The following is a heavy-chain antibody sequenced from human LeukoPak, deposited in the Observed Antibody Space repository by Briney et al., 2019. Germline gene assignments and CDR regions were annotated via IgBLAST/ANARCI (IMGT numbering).Heavy chain of an antibody. CDR2: INHSGST. CDR1: GGSFSGYY. CDR3: ARGRGSR. V-gene: IGHV4-34*01. D-gene: IGHD3-10*01. J-gene: IGHJ4*02. Sequence: PSETLSLTCAVYGGSFSGYYWSWIRQPPGKGLGWIGEINHSGSTNYNPSLKSRVTISVDTSKNQFSLKLSSVTAADTAVYYCARGRGSRWGQGTLVTVSS.